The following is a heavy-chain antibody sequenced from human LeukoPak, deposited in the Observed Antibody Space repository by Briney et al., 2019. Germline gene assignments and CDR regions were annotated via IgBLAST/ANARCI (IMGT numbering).Heavy chain of an antibody. CDR1: GFIVSSNY. D-gene: IGHD3-16*01. CDR2: IYSGGRT. V-gene: IGHV3-66*02. J-gene: IGHJ4*02. CDR3: VKDLRGSYTFDY. Sequence: GGSLRLSCEASGFIVSSNYMSWVRQAPGKGLEWVSVIYSGGRTYYADSVKGRFTISRDNSKNTLYLQMSSLRVDDTAVYYCVKDLRGSYTFDYWGQGTLVTVSS.